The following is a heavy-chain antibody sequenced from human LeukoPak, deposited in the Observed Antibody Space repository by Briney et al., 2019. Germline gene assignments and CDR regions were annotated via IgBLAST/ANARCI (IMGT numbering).Heavy chain of an antibody. CDR2: INHSGST. J-gene: IGHJ4*02. V-gene: IGHV4-34*01. D-gene: IGHD2-2*02. CDR3: AGRYCSSTSCYNFDY. Sequence: SETLSLTCAVYGGSFSGYYWSWIRQPPGKGLEWIGEINHSGSTNYNPSLKSRVTISVDTSKSQFSLKLSSVTAADTAVYYCAGRYCSSTSCYNFDYWGQGTLVTVSS. CDR1: GGSFSGYY.